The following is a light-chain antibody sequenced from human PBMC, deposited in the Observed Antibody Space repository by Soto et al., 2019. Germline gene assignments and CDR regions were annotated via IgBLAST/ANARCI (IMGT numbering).Light chain of an antibody. CDR3: QQSYSTPLT. Sequence: DIQMTQSPSSLSASVGDRVTITCRASQSISSYLNWYQQKPGKASKLLIYAASSLQSGVPSRFSVSGSGTDFNLTISNLQPEDFSTYYCQQSYSTPLTCGQGTKLEIK. J-gene: IGKJ2*01. CDR1: QSISSY. CDR2: AAS. V-gene: IGKV1-39*01.